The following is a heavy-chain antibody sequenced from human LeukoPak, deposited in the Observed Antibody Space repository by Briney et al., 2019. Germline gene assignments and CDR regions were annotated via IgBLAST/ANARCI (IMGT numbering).Heavy chain of an antibody. CDR1: GFTFSSYW. CDR3: ARDPVYYDFWSGYYRPYYFDY. D-gene: IGHD3-3*01. CDR2: IKQDGSEK. Sequence: GGSLRLSCAASGFTFSSYWMSWVRQAPGKGLEWVANIKQDGSEKYYVDSVKGRFTISRDNAKNSLYLQMNSLRAEDTAVYYCARDPVYYDFWSGYYRPYYFDYWGQGTLVTVSS. V-gene: IGHV3-7*01. J-gene: IGHJ4*02.